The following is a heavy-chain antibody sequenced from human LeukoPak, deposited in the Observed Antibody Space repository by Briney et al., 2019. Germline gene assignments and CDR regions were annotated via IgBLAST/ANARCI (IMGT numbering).Heavy chain of an antibody. CDR1: GGSISSYY. V-gene: IGHV4-59*01. Sequence: SETLSLTCTVSGGSISSYYWSWIRQPPGKGLEWIGYIYYSGSTNYNPSLKSRVTISVDTSKNHFSLKLSSVTAADTAVYYCARDPSSGSLDYWGQGTLVTVSS. CDR2: IYYSGST. J-gene: IGHJ4*02. CDR3: ARDPSSGSLDY. D-gene: IGHD3-10*01.